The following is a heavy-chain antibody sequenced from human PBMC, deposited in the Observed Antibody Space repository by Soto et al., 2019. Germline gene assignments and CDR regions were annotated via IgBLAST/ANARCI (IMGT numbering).Heavy chain of an antibody. Sequence: PGGSLRLSCAASGFTFDDSAMHWVRQAPGKGLEWVSGMNWNGGSIGYADSVKGRFTISRDNAKNSLYLQMNSLRPEDTAMYYCAKDMRSSASSQYFHHWGQGTLVTVSS. D-gene: IGHD6-6*01. V-gene: IGHV3-9*01. CDR3: AKDMRSSASSQYFHH. CDR2: MNWNGGSI. J-gene: IGHJ1*01. CDR1: GFTFDDSA.